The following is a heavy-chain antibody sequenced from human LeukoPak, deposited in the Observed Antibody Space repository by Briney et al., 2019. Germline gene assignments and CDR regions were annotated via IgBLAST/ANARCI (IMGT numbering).Heavy chain of an antibody. Sequence: GASVKVSCKASGYTFTGYYMHWARQAPGQGLEWMGWINPNSGGTNYAQKFQGRVTMTRDTSISTAYMELSRLRSDDTAVYYCARLRSSGWYRYFDYWGQGTLVTVSS. V-gene: IGHV1-2*02. CDR3: ARLRSSGWYRYFDY. D-gene: IGHD6-19*01. CDR1: GYTFTGYY. CDR2: INPNSGGT. J-gene: IGHJ4*02.